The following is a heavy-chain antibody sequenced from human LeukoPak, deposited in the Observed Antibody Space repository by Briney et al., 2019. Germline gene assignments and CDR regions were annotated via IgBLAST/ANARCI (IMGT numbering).Heavy chain of an antibody. D-gene: IGHD3-3*01. CDR1: GGSFSGYY. V-gene: IGHV4-34*01. J-gene: IGHJ6*03. CDR2: INHSGST. Sequence: SETLSLTCAVYGGSFSGYYWSWIRQPSGKGLEWIGEINHSGSTNYNPSLKSRVTISVDTSKNQFSLKLSSVTAADTAVYYCARITIFGVGYYYYYYYMDVWGKGTTVTVSS. CDR3: ARITIFGVGYYYYYYYMDV.